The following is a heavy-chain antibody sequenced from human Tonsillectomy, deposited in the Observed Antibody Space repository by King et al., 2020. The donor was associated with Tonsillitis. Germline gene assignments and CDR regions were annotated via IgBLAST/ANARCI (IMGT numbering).Heavy chain of an antibody. Sequence: QLQESGPGLVKPSETLSLTCTVSGGSISSYYWSWVRHPPGEGLEWIGYIYYGGRNNYNPSHQRRVTISVDTSKNQFSLSLSAMTAADTAVYYCARDLYSGSFDYWGQGTLVTVSS. D-gene: IGHD1-26*01. CDR1: GGSISSYY. CDR2: IYYGGRN. J-gene: IGHJ4*02. V-gene: IGHV4-59*01. CDR3: ARDLYSGSFDY.